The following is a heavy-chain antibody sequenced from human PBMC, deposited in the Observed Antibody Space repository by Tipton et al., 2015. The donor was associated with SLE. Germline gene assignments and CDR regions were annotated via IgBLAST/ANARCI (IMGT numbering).Heavy chain of an antibody. V-gene: IGHV3-53*01. J-gene: IGHJ4*02. CDR2: IYSGGST. D-gene: IGHD1-7*01. Sequence: SLRLSCATSGFTFDDYAIHWVRQAPGKGLEWVSGIYSGGSTYYADSVKGRYTISRDNSKNTLYLQMNRLTAEDTAVYYCARALNWNYPFEYWGPGTVVTVSS. CDR1: GFTFDDYA. CDR3: ARALNWNYPFEY.